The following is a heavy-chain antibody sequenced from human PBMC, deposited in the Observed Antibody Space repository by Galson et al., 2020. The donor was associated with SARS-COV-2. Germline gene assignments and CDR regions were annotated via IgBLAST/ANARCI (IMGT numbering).Heavy chain of an antibody. CDR3: AIVGSSSWYLEY. J-gene: IGHJ4*01. CDR2: IKQDGSEK. Sequence: GASLKISCGASGFTFSSYWMSWVRQAPGKGLEWVANIKQDGSEKYYVDSVKGRFTISRANAKNSLYLQMNRLRDEDTAVYYCAIVGSSSWYLEYWGHGTLGTVSS. V-gene: IGHV3-7*03. D-gene: IGHD2-2*01. CDR1: GFTFSSYW.